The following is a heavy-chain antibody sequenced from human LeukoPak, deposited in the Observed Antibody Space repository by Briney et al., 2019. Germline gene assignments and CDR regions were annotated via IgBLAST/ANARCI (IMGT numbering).Heavy chain of an antibody. D-gene: IGHD3-22*01. CDR2: IIPIFGTA. CDR1: GGTFSSYA. CDR3: ASGDSSGYYYVFDFDY. Sequence: ASVKVSCKASGGTFSSYAISWVRQAPGQGLEWMGGIIPIFGTANYAQKFQGRVTITADESTSTAYMELSSLRSEDTAVYYCASGDSSGYYYVFDFDYWGQGTLVTVSS. V-gene: IGHV1-69*01. J-gene: IGHJ4*02.